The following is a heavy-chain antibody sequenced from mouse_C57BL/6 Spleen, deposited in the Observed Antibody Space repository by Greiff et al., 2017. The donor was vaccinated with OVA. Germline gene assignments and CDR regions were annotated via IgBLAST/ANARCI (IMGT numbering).Heavy chain of an antibody. V-gene: IGHV1-69*01. Sequence: VKLMESGAELVMPGASVKLSCKASGYTFTSYWMHWVKQRPGQGLEWIGEIDPSDSYTNYNQKFKGKSTLTVDKSSSTAYMQLSSLTSEDSAVYYCARPYYYGSSSYYAMDYWGQGTSVTVSS. CDR1: GYTFTSYW. CDR2: IDPSDSYT. CDR3: ARPYYYGSSSYYAMDY. J-gene: IGHJ4*01. D-gene: IGHD1-1*01.